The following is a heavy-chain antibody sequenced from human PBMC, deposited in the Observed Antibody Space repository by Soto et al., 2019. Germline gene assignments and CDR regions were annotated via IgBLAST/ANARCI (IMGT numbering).Heavy chain of an antibody. J-gene: IGHJ4*02. V-gene: IGHV4-4*02. CDR3: AFPATADFDY. CDR2: IYHSGTT. Sequence: QVQLQESGPGLVKPSETLSLTCVVSGGSISKTNWWSWVRQPPGKGREWIGEIYHSGTTHYSPSLQSRVTISVDMSKNHFSLRLSSVTAADTAIYYCAFPATADFDYWGRGTLVTVSS. CDR1: GGSISKTNW. D-gene: IGHD6-13*01.